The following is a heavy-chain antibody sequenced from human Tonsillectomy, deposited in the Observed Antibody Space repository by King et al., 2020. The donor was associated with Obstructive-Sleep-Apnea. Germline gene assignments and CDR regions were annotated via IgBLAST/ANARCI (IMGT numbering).Heavy chain of an antibody. Sequence: QLVQSGAEVKKPGASVKVSCKASGYTFTTYGIPWVRQAPGQGLEWMGWINAYNGNTKFAQKLQGRVSMTTDTSTSTAYMELRSLRSDDTALYYCARASSSGWYSATDYWGQGTLVTVSS. D-gene: IGHD6-19*01. CDR2: INAYNGNT. CDR1: GYTFTTYG. CDR3: ARASSSGWYSATDY. V-gene: IGHV1-18*04. J-gene: IGHJ4*02.